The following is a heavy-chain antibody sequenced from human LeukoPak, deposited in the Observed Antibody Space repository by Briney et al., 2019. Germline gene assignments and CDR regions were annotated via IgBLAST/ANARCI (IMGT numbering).Heavy chain of an antibody. Sequence: SLRLSRSPFALTLINNWVHWVRQPPGKGRVWVSRSNTENGGGSSTFYAHSVQGRFTISRDNAKNTLYLQMNSLRAEDTAVYYCARDRCLRGCYYFYMDVWGKGTTVTVSS. J-gene: IGHJ6*03. CDR3: ARDRCLRGCYYFYMDV. D-gene: IGHD2-15*01. CDR2: SNTENGGGSST. V-gene: IGHV3-74*01. CDR1: ALTLINNW.